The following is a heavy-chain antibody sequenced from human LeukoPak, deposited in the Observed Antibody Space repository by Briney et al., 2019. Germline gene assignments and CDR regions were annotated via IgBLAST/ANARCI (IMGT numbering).Heavy chain of an antibody. CDR1: GGSISSYY. CDR2: IYYSGST. CDR3: ARENLKGRVAFDI. V-gene: IGHV4-59*01. J-gene: IGHJ3*02. Sequence: PSETLSLTCTVSGGSISSYYWSRIRQPPGKGLEWIGYIYYSGSTNYNPSLKSRVTISVDTSKNQFSLKLSSVTAADTAVYYCARENLKGRVAFDIWGQGTMVTVSS. D-gene: IGHD5-24*01.